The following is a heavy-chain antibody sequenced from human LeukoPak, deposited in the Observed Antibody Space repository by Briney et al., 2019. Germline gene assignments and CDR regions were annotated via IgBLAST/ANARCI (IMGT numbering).Heavy chain of an antibody. CDR2: IYTSGST. CDR1: GGSISSGSYY. V-gene: IGHV4-61*02. CDR3: ARDCSSTSCYNAGPGGDAFDI. Sequence: PSETLSLTCTVSGGSISSGSYYWSWIRQPAGKGLEWLGRIYTSGSTNYNPSLKSRVTISVDTSKNQFSLKLSSVTAADTAVYYCARDCSSTSCYNAGPGGDAFDIWGQGTMVTVSS. D-gene: IGHD2-2*02. J-gene: IGHJ3*02.